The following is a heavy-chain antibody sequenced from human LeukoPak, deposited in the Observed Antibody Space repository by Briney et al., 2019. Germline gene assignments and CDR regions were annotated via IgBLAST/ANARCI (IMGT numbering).Heavy chain of an antibody. V-gene: IGHV1-2*02. CDR1: GYTFTGYY. CDR3: AREKQRLAVAGSFDY. J-gene: IGHJ4*02. Sequence: GASVKVSCKASGYTFTGYYMHWVRQAPGQELEWMGWINPNSGGTNYAQKFQGRVTMTRDTSISTAYMELSRLRSDDTAVYYCAREKQRLAVAGSFDYWGQGTLVTVSS. CDR2: INPNSGGT. D-gene: IGHD6-19*01.